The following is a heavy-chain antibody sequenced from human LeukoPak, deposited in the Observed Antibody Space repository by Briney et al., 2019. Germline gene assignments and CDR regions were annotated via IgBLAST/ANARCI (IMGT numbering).Heavy chain of an antibody. D-gene: IGHD3-10*01. J-gene: IGHJ4*02. V-gene: IGHV4-34*01. CDR1: GGSFSGYY. CDR3: ARTPFYYYGSGSYHGIYFDY. Sequence: SETLSLTCAVYGGSFSGYYWSWIRQPPGKGLEWIGEINHSGSTNYNPSLKSRVTISVDTSKNQFSLKLSSVTAADTAVYYCARTPFYYYGSGSYHGIYFDYWGQGTLVTVSS. CDR2: INHSGST.